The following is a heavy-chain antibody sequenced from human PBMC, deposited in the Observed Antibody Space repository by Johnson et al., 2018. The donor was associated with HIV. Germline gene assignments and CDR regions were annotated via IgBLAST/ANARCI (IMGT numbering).Heavy chain of an antibody. Sequence: QVQLVESGGGVVQPGRSLRLSCVASGFTFSSYAMHWVRQAPGKGLEWVAVISYDGNNKYYADSVKGRFIISRDNSKNTLYLQMNSLRAEDTAVYYCAPLGDAFDIWGQGTMVTVSS. CDR3: APLGDAFDI. CDR2: ISYDGNNK. V-gene: IGHV3-30*04. J-gene: IGHJ3*02. D-gene: IGHD7-27*01. CDR1: GFTFSSYA.